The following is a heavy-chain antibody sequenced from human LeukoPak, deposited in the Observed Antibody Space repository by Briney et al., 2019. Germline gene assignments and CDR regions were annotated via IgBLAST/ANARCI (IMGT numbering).Heavy chain of an antibody. J-gene: IGHJ4*02. CDR1: GFTFSSYA. CDR2: IGTAGDT. V-gene: IGHV3-13*01. D-gene: IGHD3-10*01. Sequence: HPGGSLRLSCAASGFTFSSYAMSWVRQAPGKGLEWVSAIGTAGDTYYPGSVKGRFTISREHAKNSLYLQMNSLRAEDTAVYYCARDPHYGSGSTSGYWGQGTLVTVSS. CDR3: ARDPHYGSGSTSGY.